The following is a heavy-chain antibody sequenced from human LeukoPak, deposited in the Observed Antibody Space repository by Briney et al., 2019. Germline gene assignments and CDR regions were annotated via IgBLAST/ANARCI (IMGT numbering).Heavy chain of an antibody. V-gene: IGHV4-34*01. D-gene: IGHD6-13*01. CDR3: ARVPRSSWYMGVDY. CDR1: GGSFSDYY. Sequence: SETLSLTCAVYGGSFSDYYWSWIRQPPGKGLEWIGEINHSGSTNYNPSLKSRVTISVDTSKNQFSLKLSSVTAADTAVYYCARVPRSSWYMGVDYWGQGTLVTVSS. J-gene: IGHJ4*02. CDR2: INHSGST.